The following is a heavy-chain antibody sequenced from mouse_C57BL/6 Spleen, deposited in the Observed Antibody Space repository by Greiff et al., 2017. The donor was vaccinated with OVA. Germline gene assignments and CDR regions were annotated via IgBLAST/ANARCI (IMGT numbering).Heavy chain of an antibody. D-gene: IGHD1-1*01. V-gene: IGHV6-3*01. CDR3: TLADRRGFAY. CDR2: IRLKSDNYAT. Sequence: EVKLVESGGGLVQPGGSMKLSCVASGFTFSNYWMNWVRQSPEKGLEWVAQIRLKSDNYATHYAESVKGRFTISRDDSKSSVYLQMNNLRAEDTGIYYCTLADRRGFAYWGQGTLVTVSA. CDR1: GFTFSNYW. J-gene: IGHJ3*01.